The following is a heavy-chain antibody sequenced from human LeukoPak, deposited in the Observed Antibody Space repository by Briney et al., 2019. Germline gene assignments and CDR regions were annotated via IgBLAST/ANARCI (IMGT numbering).Heavy chain of an antibody. CDR3: AKPQYNGNYWPFVY. Sequence: GGSLRLSCAASGFTFSSYGMHWVRQAPGKGLEWVAAISYDGSNKYFADSVKGRFTISRDNSKSTLYLQMNSLRVEDAAVYYCAKPQYNGNYWPFVYWGQGTLVTVSS. D-gene: IGHD1-26*01. V-gene: IGHV3-30*18. CDR2: ISYDGSNK. J-gene: IGHJ4*02. CDR1: GFTFSSYG.